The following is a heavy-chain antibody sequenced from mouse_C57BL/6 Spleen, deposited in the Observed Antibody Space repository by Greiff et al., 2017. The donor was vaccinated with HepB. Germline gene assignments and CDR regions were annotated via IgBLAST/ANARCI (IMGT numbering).Heavy chain of an antibody. CDR1: GFTFSSYT. CDR2: ISGGGGNT. J-gene: IGHJ2*01. V-gene: IGHV5-9*01. D-gene: IGHD2-12*01. CDR3: ARHSPYDNYFDY. Sequence: EVQLVESGGGLVKPGGSLKLSCAASGFTFSSYTMSWVRQTPEERLEWVATISGGGGNTYYPDSVKGRFTISRDNAKNALYLQMSSLRSEDTALYYCARHSPYDNYFDYWGQGTTLTVSS.